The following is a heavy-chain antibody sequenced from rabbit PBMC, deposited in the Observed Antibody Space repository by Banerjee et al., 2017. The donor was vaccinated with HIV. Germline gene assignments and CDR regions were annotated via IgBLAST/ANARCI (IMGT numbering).Heavy chain of an antibody. CDR1: GFTLSSSDW. Sequence: QSLEESGGDLVKPGASLTLTCTASGFTLSSSDWICWVRQAPGKGLEWIAYIDPSSGSTWYASWVNGRFTISKTSSTTVTLQMTSLTAADTATYFCARGYTGYGYAINLWGPGTLVTVS. J-gene: IGHJ4*01. V-gene: IGHV1S40*01. CDR3: ARGYTGYGYAINL. CDR2: IDPSSGST. D-gene: IGHD6-1*01.